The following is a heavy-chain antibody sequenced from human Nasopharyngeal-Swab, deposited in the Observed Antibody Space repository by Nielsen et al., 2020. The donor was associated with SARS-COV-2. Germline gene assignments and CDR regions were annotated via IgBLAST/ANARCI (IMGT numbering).Heavy chain of an antibody. V-gene: IGHV3-30*03. D-gene: IGHD3-3*01. CDR3: ARSYYDFWSGYYYAFDI. Sequence: GESLKISCAASGFTFSSYGMHWVRQAPGKGLEWVAVISYDGSNKYYADSVKGRFTISRDNSNNTLYLQMGSLRAEDMAVYYCARSYYDFWSGYYYAFDIWGQGTMVTVSS. CDR1: GFTFSSYG. CDR2: ISYDGSNK. J-gene: IGHJ3*02.